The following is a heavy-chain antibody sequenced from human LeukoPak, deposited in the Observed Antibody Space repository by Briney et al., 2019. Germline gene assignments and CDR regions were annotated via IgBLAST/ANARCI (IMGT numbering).Heavy chain of an antibody. CDR2: ISWSSGSI. J-gene: IGHJ4*02. V-gene: IGHV3-9*01. CDR3: AKERNTAMVRLFDY. D-gene: IGHD5-18*01. Sequence: GGSLRLSCAASGFTFDDYAMHWVRQAPGKGLEWVSGISWSSGSIGYADSVKGRFTISRDNAKNSLYLQMNSLRAEDTALYYCAKERNTAMVRLFDYWGQGTLVTVSS. CDR1: GFTFDDYA.